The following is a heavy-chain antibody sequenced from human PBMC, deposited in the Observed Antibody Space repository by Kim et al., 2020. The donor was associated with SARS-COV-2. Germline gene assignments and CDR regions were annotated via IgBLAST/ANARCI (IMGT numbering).Heavy chain of an antibody. J-gene: IGHJ4*02. CDR2: IKQDGSEK. CDR1: GFTFSNYW. V-gene: IGHV3-7*01. D-gene: IGHD3-3*01. CDR3: ARAVRRITISGVVRSFFDY. Sequence: GGSLRLSCAASGFTFSNYWMNWVRQAPGKGLEWVANIKQDGSEKYYLGSVRGRFTISRDNAKNSLYLQMNSLRVEDTGVYYCARAVRRITISGVVRSFFDYWGQGALVTVSS.